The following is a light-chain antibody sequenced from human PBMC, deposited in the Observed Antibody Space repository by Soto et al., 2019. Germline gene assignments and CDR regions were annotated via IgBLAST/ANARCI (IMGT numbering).Light chain of an antibody. J-gene: IGKJ3*01. Sequence: DIVMTQSPDSLAVSLGERATMNCKSSRSILSSSNNKNYLAWYQQKPGQPPRLLIYWASTRESGVPDRFSGSGSGTDFTLTISSLQAADVAVYYCQQYYSSPFTFGPGTKVDIK. CDR1: RSILSSSNNKNY. V-gene: IGKV4-1*01. CDR2: WAS. CDR3: QQYYSSPFT.